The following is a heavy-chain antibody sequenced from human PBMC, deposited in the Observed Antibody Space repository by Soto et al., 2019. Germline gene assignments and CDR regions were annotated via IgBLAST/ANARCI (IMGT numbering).Heavy chain of an antibody. V-gene: IGHV3-30-3*01. CDR3: ARAPSLGELPTPPTG. J-gene: IGHJ4*02. Sequence: ESGGGVVQPGRSLRLSCAASGFTFSSYAMHWVRQAPGKGLEWVAVISYDGSNKYYADSVKGRFTISRDNSKNTLYLQMNSLRAEDTAVYYCARAPSLGELPTPPTGWGQGTLVTVSS. CDR1: GFTFSSYA. D-gene: IGHD3-16*01. CDR2: ISYDGSNK.